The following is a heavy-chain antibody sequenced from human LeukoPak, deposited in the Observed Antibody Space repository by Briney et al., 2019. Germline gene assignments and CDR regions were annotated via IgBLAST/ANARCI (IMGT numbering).Heavy chain of an antibody. J-gene: IGHJ5*02. CDR3: ARDGGRGWRWFDP. D-gene: IGHD6-19*01. V-gene: IGHV1-18*01. Sequence: QGRVTMTKDTSTSTAYMELRSLRSDDTAVYYCARDGGRGWRWFDPWGQGTLVTVSS.